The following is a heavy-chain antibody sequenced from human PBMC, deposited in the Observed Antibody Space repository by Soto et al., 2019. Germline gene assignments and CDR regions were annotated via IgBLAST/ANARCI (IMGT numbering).Heavy chain of an antibody. CDR2: IYHSGST. V-gene: IGHV4-4*02. CDR1: SGSISSSNW. CDR3: ARVGRSSSWSNWFDP. Sequence: PSETLSLTCAVSSGSISSSNWWSWVRQPPGKGLEWIGEIYHSGSTNYNPSLKSRVTISVDKSKNQFSLKLSSVTAADTALYYCARVGRSSSWSNWFDPWGQGTLVTVSS. D-gene: IGHD6-6*01. J-gene: IGHJ5*02.